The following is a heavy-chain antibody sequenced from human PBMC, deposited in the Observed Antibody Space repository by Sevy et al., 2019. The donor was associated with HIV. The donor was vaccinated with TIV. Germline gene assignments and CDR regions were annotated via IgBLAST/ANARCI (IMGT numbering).Heavy chain of an antibody. V-gene: IGHV3-30-3*01. CDR1: GFAFSTHA. CDR2: ISYEGTET. D-gene: IGHD2-2*01. Sequence: GSLRLSCAASGFAFSTHAMHWVRQAPGKGLEWVAVISYEGTETFYAASVEGLFTISRDNSKNMLSLQINSLRPEDTAVYYCARDGGNSVKWYPLYWGHGTLVTVSS. CDR3: ARDGGNSVKWYPLY. J-gene: IGHJ4*01.